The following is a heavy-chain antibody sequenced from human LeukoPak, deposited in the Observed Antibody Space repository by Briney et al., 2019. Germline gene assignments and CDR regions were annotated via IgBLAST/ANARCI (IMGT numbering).Heavy chain of an antibody. CDR1: GFSFNRYA. J-gene: IGHJ4*02. V-gene: IGHV3-43*02. Sequence: PGGSLRLSCSASGFSFNRYAMHWVRQAPGKGLEWVSLISGDGGSTFYADSVKGRFTISRDNSKNSLYLQMNSLRSDDTALYYCARESESSGWYDYWGQGTLVTVSS. CDR2: ISGDGGST. CDR3: ARESESSGWYDY. D-gene: IGHD6-19*01.